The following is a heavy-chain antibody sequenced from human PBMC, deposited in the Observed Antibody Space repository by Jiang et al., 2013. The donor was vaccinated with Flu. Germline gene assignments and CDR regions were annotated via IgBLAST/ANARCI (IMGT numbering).Heavy chain of an antibody. D-gene: IGHD3-3*01. CDR3: AKSYEGYYYGMDV. Sequence: LVEVWGGVVQPGRSLRLSCAASGFTFSSYGMHWVRQAPGKGLEWVAVIWYDGSNKYYADSVKGRFTISRDNSKNTLYLQMNSLRAEDTAVYYCAKSYEGYYYGMDVWGQGTTVTVSS. CDR1: GFTFSSYG. J-gene: IGHJ6*02. V-gene: IGHV3-33*06. CDR2: IWYDGSNK.